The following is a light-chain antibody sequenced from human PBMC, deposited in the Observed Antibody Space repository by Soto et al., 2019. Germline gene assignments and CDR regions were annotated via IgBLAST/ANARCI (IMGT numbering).Light chain of an antibody. Sequence: EILMTQSPAALSVSPGERATLSCKASQTVSSNLAWYQQKPGQAPRLLIYNASTRATGIPARFSGSGSGTDFTLTISSLQSEDFAVYYCQQYNNWPPWTFGQGTKVESK. V-gene: IGKV3-15*01. CDR1: QTVSSN. CDR3: QQYNNWPPWT. CDR2: NAS. J-gene: IGKJ1*01.